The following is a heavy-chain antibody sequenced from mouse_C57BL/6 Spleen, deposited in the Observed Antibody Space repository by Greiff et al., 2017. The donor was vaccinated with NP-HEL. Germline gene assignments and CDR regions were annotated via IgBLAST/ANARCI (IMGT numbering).Heavy chain of an antibody. J-gene: IGHJ2*01. CDR2: IDPETGGT. D-gene: IGHD1-1*01. CDR3: TRGGLLLRPFDY. V-gene: IGHV1-15*01. Sequence: VQLQQSGAELVMPGASVTLSCKASGYTFTDYEMHWVKQTPVHGLEWIGAIDPETGGTAYNQKFKGKAILTADKSSSTAYMELRSLTSEDSAVYYCTRGGLLLRPFDYWGQGTTLTVSS. CDR1: GYTFTDYE.